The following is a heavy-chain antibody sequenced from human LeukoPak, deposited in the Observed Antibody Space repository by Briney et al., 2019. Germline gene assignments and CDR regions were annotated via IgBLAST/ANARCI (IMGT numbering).Heavy chain of an antibody. J-gene: IGHJ5*01. CDR1: GFTFSSYS. V-gene: IGHV3-21*01. CDR3: PRPPGGFRQTNGFDP. Sequence: GGSLRLSCAASGFTFSSYSMNWVRQAPGKGLEWVSSISSSSSYIYYADSVKGRFTISRDNAKNSLYLQMDSLRAEDTAVYYGPRPPGGFRQTNGFDPWAKEPLSPSPQ. D-gene: IGHD3-10*01. CDR2: ISSSSSYI.